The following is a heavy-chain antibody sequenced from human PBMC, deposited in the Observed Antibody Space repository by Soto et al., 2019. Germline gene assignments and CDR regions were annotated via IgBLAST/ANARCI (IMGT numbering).Heavy chain of an antibody. Sequence: GGSLRLSCAASGFTFSSYGMHWVRQAPGKGLEWVAVISYDGSNKYYADSVKGRFTISRDNSKNTLYLQMNSLRAEDTAVYYCAKVGDGSYGVDVWGQGTTVTVSS. J-gene: IGHJ6*02. CDR1: GFTFSSYG. V-gene: IGHV3-30*18. CDR2: ISYDGSNK. CDR3: AKVGDGSYGVDV.